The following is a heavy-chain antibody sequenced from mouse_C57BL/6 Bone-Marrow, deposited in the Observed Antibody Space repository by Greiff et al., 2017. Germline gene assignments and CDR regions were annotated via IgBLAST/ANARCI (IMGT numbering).Heavy chain of an antibody. CDR2: IYPSDSYT. Sequence: QVQLQQPGAELVKPGASVKLSCKASGYTFTSYWMPWVTQRPGQGLEWIGEIYPSDSYTNYNQKFKGKATLTVDTSSSTAYMQLSSLTSEDSAVYYCARYPFEYWGQGITLTVAS. CDR1: GYTFTSYW. V-gene: IGHV1-50*01. J-gene: IGHJ2*01. CDR3: ARYPFEY.